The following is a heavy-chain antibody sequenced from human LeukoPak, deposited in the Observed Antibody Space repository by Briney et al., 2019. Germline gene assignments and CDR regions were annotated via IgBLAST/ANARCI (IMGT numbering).Heavy chain of an antibody. V-gene: IGHV3-74*01. D-gene: IGHD6-6*01. Sequence: GGSLRLSCAASGFAFSRYWMSWVRQTPGKGLEWVSRINSDGSSTSYADSVKGRFTISKDNAKNTLYLQMNSLRAEDTAVYYCARGLSGYSSSLGYWGQGTLVTVSS. CDR1: GFAFSRYW. CDR3: ARGLSGYSSSLGY. J-gene: IGHJ4*02. CDR2: INSDGSST.